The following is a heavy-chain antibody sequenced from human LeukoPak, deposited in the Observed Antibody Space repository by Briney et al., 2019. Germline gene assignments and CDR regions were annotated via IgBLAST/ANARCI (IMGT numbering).Heavy chain of an antibody. Sequence: PSETLSLTCTVSGGSISSSSYYWGWIRRPPGKGLEWIGSIYYSGSTYYNPSLKSRVTISVDTSKNQFSLKLSSVTAADTAVYYCARGLSCSGGSCYSSPFDYWGQGTLVTVSS. CDR1: GGSISSSSYY. CDR2: IYYSGST. CDR3: ARGLSCSGGSCYSSPFDY. J-gene: IGHJ4*02. D-gene: IGHD2-15*01. V-gene: IGHV4-39*01.